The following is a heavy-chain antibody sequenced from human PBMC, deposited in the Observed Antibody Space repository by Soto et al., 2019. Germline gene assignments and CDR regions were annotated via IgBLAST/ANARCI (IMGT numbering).Heavy chain of an antibody. V-gene: IGHV3-23*01. CDR2: IINSGGRA. CDR3: AKTLGSSWKGLDY. J-gene: IGHJ4*02. Sequence: GGSLRLSCAASGFTFSNYAVTWVRQAPGKGLEWVSSIINSGGRAHYADSVRGRFTISRDNSKNTLYLQMNSLRGEDTAVYYCAKTLGSSWKGLDYWGQGTLVTVSS. CDR1: GFTFSNYA. D-gene: IGHD6-6*01.